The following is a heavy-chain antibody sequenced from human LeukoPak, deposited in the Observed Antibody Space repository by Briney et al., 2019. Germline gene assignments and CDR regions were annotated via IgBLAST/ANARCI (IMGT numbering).Heavy chain of an antibody. J-gene: IGHJ4*02. CDR1: GGSISTYY. CDR3: ARMGGYSGYATH. V-gene: IGHV4-59*08. CDR2: IHYSGTT. D-gene: IGHD5-12*01. Sequence: PSETLSLTCTVSGGSISTYYWSWIRQPPEKGLEWIGYIHYSGTTNYNPSLKNRVTISLDTSKNQFSLNLGSVTAADTAVYFCARMGGYSGYATHWGQGTLVTVSS.